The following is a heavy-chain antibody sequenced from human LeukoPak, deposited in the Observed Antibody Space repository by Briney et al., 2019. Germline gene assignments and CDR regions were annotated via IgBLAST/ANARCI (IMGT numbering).Heavy chain of an antibody. J-gene: IGHJ4*02. CDR1: GFTFGDYV. CDR3: TTGSATGTGSGY. Sequence: QTGGSLRLSCTASGFTFGDYVMSWVRQAPGKGLEWEGFIRSKPYGGTTEYAASVKGRFIISRDDSKTIAYLQMNSLKSEDTAVYYCTTGSATGTGSGYWGQGTLATVSS. D-gene: IGHD6-13*01. CDR2: IRSKPYGGTT. V-gene: IGHV3-49*04.